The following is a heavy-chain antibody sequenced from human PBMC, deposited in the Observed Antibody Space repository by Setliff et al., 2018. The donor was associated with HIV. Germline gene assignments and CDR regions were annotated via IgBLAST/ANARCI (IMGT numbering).Heavy chain of an antibody. J-gene: IGHJ4*02. CDR3: AKIRIIGASRVDFDY. CDR2: ISPSSGGT. CDR1: GFTFRNYA. V-gene: IGHV3-23*01. Sequence: GGSLRLSCAASGFTFRNYAMTWVRQAPGKGLEWVSTISPSSGGTNYADSVKGRFTISRDNSKNTLYLQMNSLRAEDTAVFYCAKIRIIGASRVDFDYWGQGTLVTVSS. D-gene: IGHD2-15*01.